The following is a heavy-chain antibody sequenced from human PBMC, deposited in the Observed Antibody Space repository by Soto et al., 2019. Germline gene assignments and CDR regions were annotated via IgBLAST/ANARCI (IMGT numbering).Heavy chain of an antibody. V-gene: IGHV3-15*01. Sequence: GGSLRLSCAASGFTFSNAWMSWVRQAPGKGLEWVGRIKSKTDGGTTDHAAPVKGGFTISRDDSKNTLYLQMNSLKTEDTAVYYCTTYSSSWYPFFDYWGQGTLVTVSS. D-gene: IGHD6-13*01. CDR3: TTYSSSWYPFFDY. CDR1: GFTFSNAW. CDR2: IKSKTDGGTT. J-gene: IGHJ4*02.